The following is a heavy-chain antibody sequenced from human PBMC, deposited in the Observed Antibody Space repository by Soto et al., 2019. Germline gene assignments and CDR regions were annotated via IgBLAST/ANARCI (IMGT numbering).Heavy chain of an antibody. CDR1: GFTFSSYG. J-gene: IGHJ4*02. CDR3: AKDELDSNSGFYFDY. Sequence: PGGSLRLSCAASGFTFSSYGMHWVRQAPGKGLEWVAVISYDGSNKYYADSVKGRFTISRDNSKNTLYLQMNSLRAEDTAVYYCAKDELDSNSGFYFDYWGQGALVTVSS. D-gene: IGHD4-4*01. CDR2: ISYDGSNK. V-gene: IGHV3-30*18.